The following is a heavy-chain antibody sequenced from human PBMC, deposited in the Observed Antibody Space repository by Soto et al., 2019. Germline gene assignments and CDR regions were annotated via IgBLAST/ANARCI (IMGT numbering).Heavy chain of an antibody. CDR3: ARGGFCSGGSCRRWSWFDP. J-gene: IGHJ5*02. CDR1: GFTFSDYY. CDR2: ISSGGSTR. Sequence: LRLSCAASGFTFSDYYLTWIRQAPGKGLEWVSYISSGGSTRYYADSVKGRFTISRDNAKNSLYLQINSLRAEDTAVYYCARGGFCSGGSCRRWSWFDPWGQGTLVTVSS. D-gene: IGHD2-15*01. V-gene: IGHV3-11*01.